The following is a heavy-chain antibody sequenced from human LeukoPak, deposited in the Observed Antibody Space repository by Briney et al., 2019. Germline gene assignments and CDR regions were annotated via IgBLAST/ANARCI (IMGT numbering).Heavy chain of an antibody. D-gene: IGHD2-2*01. CDR2: IYYSGST. Sequence: SETLSPTCTVSGGSISSYYWSWIRQPPGKGLEWIGYIYYSGSTNYNPSLKSRVTISVDTSKNQFSLKLSSVTAADTAVYYCARRYCSSTSCPPDYYYMDVWGKGTTVTVSS. V-gene: IGHV4-59*08. J-gene: IGHJ6*03. CDR3: ARRYCSSTSCPPDYYYMDV. CDR1: GGSISSYY.